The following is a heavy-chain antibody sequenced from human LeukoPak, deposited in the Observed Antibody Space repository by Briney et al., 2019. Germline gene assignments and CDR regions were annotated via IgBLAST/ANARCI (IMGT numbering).Heavy chain of an antibody. CDR2: MNPNSGNT. V-gene: IGHV1-8*01. J-gene: IGHJ5*02. D-gene: IGHD3-3*01. CDR1: GYTFTSYD. CDR3: AREAVTIFGLVRTQTTKGPHRFDP. Sequence: GASVKVSCMASGYTFTSYDINWVRQATGQGLEWMGWMNPNSGNTGYAQKFQGRVTMTRDMSTSTVYMVLSSLRSEDTAVYYCAREAVTIFGLVRTQTTKGPHRFDPWGQGTLVTVSS.